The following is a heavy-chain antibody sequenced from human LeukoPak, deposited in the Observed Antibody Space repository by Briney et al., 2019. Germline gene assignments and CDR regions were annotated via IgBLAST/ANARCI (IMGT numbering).Heavy chain of an antibody. D-gene: IGHD4-23*01. Sequence: SETLSLTCTVSGGSISSGGYYWSWIRQHPGKGLEWIGFIYYSGSTYYNPSLKSRVTISVDTSKNQFSPKLSSVTAADTAVYYCARDSIYGGNLDYWGQGTLVTVSS. J-gene: IGHJ4*02. V-gene: IGHV4-31*03. CDR2: IYYSGST. CDR3: ARDSIYGGNLDY. CDR1: GGSISSGGYY.